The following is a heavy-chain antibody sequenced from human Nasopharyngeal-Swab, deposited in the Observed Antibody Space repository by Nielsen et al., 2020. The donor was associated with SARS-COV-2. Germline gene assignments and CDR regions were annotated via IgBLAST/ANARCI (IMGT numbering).Heavy chain of an antibody. D-gene: IGHD3-10*01. Sequence: LRLSCAVYGGSFSGYYWSWIRQPPGKGLEWIGEINHSGSTNYNPSLKSRVTISVDTSKNQVYLKLSSVTAADTAVYYCARGGKFLVFGQRVGSWFDPWGQGTLVTVSS. CDR3: ARGGKFLVFGQRVGSWFDP. CDR1: GGSFSGYY. J-gene: IGHJ5*02. CDR2: INHSGST. V-gene: IGHV4-34*01.